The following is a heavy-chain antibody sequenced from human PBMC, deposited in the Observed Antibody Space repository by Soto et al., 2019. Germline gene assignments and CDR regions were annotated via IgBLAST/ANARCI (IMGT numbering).Heavy chain of an antibody. CDR2: INVYNGNT. V-gene: IGHV1-18*01. D-gene: IGHD3-10*01. J-gene: IGHJ4*02. Sequence: QVQLVQSGAEVKKPGASVKVSCKASGYTFTSYGISWVRQAPGQGLEGMGWINVYNGNTNYAQKLQGRVTMTTDTSTSTAYLDLRSLRCDDTAVYFCARDTSRGEYDYWGQGTLVTVSS. CDR3: ARDTSRGEYDY. CDR1: GYTFTSYG.